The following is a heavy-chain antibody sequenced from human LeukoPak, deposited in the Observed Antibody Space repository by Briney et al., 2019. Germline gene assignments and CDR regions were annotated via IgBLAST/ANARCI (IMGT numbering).Heavy chain of an antibody. CDR2: IDSDGSST. Sequence: PGGSLRLSCAASGFTFSSYWMHWVRQAPGKGLVWVSRIDSDGSSTNYADSVKGRFTISRDNAKNTLYLQMNSLRAEDTAVYYCLGGYYYSYMDVWGKGTTVTTSS. CDR1: GFTFSSYW. J-gene: IGHJ6*03. V-gene: IGHV3-74*01. CDR3: LGGYYYSYMDV. D-gene: IGHD3-16*01.